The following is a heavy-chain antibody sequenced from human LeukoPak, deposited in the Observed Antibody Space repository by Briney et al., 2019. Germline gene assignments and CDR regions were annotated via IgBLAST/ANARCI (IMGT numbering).Heavy chain of an antibody. V-gene: IGHV1-18*01. D-gene: IGHD3-9*01. CDR1: GYTFSSFG. J-gene: IGHJ4*02. CDR3: ARVASSSLTGYYPYFDY. Sequence: GASVKVSCKASGYTFSSFGISWVRQAPGQGLEWMGWISPYTGNTNYAQNLQGRVTMTTDTSTSTAYMELRSLRSGDTAVHYCARVASSSLTGYYPYFDYWGQGTLVTVSS. CDR2: ISPYTGNT.